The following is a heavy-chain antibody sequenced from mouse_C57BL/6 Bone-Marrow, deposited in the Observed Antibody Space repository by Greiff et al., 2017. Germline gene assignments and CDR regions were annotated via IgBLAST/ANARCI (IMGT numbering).Heavy chain of an antibody. V-gene: IGHV1-4*01. J-gene: IGHJ4*01. CDR2: INPSNGYT. Sequence: VQLQESGAELARPGASVKMSCKASGYTFTSYTMHWVNQRPGQGLEWIGYINPSNGYTKYNQKFKDKATLTADKSSSTAYMQLSSLTSEDSAVYYCARDGYYFYYAMDYWGQGTSVTVSS. D-gene: IGHD2-3*01. CDR1: GYTFTSYT. CDR3: ARDGYYFYYAMDY.